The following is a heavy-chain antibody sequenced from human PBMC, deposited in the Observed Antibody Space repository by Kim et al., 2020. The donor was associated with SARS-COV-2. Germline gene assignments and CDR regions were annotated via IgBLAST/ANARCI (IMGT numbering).Heavy chain of an antibody. J-gene: IGHJ4*02. V-gene: IGHV3-7*04. CDR3: ARGSRGDY. CDR1: GFTFSTSW. Sequence: EGSLRLSCAASGFTFSTSWMTWVRQAPGKGLEWVATINQDGSEKYYVDSVKGRFTISRDNAKNSLYLQMNSLRADDTAMYYCARGSRGDYWGQGTLVTVSS. CDR2: INQDGSEK. D-gene: IGHD3-16*01.